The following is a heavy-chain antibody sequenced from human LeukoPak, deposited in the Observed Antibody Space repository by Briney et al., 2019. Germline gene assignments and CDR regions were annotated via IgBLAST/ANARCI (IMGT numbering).Heavy chain of an antibody. CDR1: GFTFSSYG. J-gene: IGHJ4*02. CDR3: ARGGMTANNIDY. V-gene: IGHV3-33*01. D-gene: IGHD2-21*02. CDR2: IWYDGSNK. Sequence: GGSLRLSCAASGFTFSSYGMHWVRQAPGKGLEWVAIIWYDGSNKYYTDSAKGRFTISRDNSKNMLYLQMSSLRAEDTAVYYCARGGMTANNIDYWGQGTLVTVSS.